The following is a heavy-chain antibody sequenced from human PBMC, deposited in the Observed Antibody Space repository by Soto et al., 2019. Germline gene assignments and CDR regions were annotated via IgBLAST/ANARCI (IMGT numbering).Heavy chain of an antibody. D-gene: IGHD2-2*01. V-gene: IGHV1-69*01. Sequence: QVQLEQSGAEVKKPGSSVKLSCKSSGGTFSSYRISWVRQAPGQGLEWMGGIIPIFATPKYAQKFQGRVTISADESTSTAHLEVRRLPSADTAVYYCARAVSSSRLDSWGQGTLVTVSS. CDR3: ARAVSSSRLDS. CDR1: GGTFSSYR. J-gene: IGHJ4*02. CDR2: IIPIFATP.